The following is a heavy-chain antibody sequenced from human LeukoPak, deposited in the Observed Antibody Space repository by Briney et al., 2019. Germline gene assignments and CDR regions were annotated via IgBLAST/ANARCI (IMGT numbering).Heavy chain of an antibody. D-gene: IGHD5-18*01. CDR2: IYSGGST. Sequence: GGSLRLSCAASGFTFSNYWMSWVRQAPGKGLEWVSVIYSGGSTYYADSVKGRFTISRDNSKNTLYLQMNSLRAEDTAVYYCARLRGYDLLDYWGQGTLVTVSS. V-gene: IGHV3-66*01. CDR1: GFTFSNYW. J-gene: IGHJ4*02. CDR3: ARLRGYDLLDY.